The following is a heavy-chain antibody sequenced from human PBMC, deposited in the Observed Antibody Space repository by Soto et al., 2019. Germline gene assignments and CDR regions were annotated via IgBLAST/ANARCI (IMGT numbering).Heavy chain of an antibody. CDR1: GGSISSGGYY. Sequence: PSETLSLTCTVSGGSISSGGYYWSWIRQHPGKGLEWIGYIYYSGSTYYNPSLKSRVTISVDTSKNQFSLKLSSVTAADTAVYYCARSISLRRYGMDVWGQGTTVTVSS. CDR3: ARSISLRRYGMDV. CDR2: IYYSGST. D-gene: IGHD2-21*02. J-gene: IGHJ6*02. V-gene: IGHV4-31*03.